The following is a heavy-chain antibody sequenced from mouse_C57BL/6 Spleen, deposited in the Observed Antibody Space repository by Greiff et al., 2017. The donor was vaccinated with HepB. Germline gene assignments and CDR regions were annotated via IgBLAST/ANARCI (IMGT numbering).Heavy chain of an antibody. CDR2: IDPSDSYT. D-gene: IGHD2-1*01. CDR1: GYTFTSYW. Sequence: VQLQQPGAELVRPGTSVKLSCKASGYTFTSYWMHWVKQRPGQGLEWIGVIDPSDSYTNYNQKFKGKATLTVDTSSSTAYMQLSSLTSEDSAVYYCARRYLFYGNSYYAMDYWGQGTSVTVSS. J-gene: IGHJ4*01. V-gene: IGHV1-59*01. CDR3: ARRYLFYGNSYYAMDY.